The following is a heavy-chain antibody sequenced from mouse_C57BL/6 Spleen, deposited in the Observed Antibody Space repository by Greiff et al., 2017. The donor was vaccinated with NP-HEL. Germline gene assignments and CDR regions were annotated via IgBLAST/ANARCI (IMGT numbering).Heavy chain of an antibody. D-gene: IGHD1-1*01. V-gene: IGHV1-81*01. Sequence: QVQLQQSGAELARPGASVKLSCKASGYTFTSYGMSWVKQRTGQGLEWIGEIYPRSGNTYYNEKFKGTATLTADKSSSTAYMELRSLTSADSAVYVCARGGYGSSADDWGKGTTLTVSS. CDR1: GYTFTSYG. J-gene: IGHJ2*01. CDR2: IYPRSGNT. CDR3: ARGGYGSSADD.